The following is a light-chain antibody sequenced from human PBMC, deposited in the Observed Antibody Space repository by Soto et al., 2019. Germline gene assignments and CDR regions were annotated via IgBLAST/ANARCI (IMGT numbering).Light chain of an antibody. Sequence: MQMTHSPASLSAYVGDRVTMTGQASQDIDKYLAWYQQKPGKAPKLLIYGTSTLESGVPSRFSGSGSGTDFTLTISSLQPEDFATYYCLQEYNYPTFGQGTKVDI. CDR3: LQEYNYPT. V-gene: IGKV1-6*01. CDR1: QDIDKY. CDR2: GTS. J-gene: IGKJ1*01.